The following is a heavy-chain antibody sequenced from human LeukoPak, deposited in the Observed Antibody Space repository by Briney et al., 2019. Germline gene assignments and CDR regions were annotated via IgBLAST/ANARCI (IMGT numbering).Heavy chain of an antibody. Sequence: SVKVSCKASGGTFSSYAISWVRQAPGQGLEWMGGIIPIFGTANYAQKFQGRVAITADESTSTAYMELSSLRSEDTAVYYCARVSSYNPSPFDYWGQGTLVTVSS. CDR1: GGTFSSYA. V-gene: IGHV1-69*13. CDR3: ARVSSYNPSPFDY. J-gene: IGHJ4*02. CDR2: IIPIFGTA. D-gene: IGHD5-24*01.